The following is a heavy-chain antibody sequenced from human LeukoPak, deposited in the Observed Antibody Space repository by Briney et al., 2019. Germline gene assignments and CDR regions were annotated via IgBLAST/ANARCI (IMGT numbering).Heavy chain of an antibody. CDR2: ISSSSSYI. D-gene: IGHD6-13*01. CDR3: ARVYSSSWSPQD. Sequence: GGSLRLSCAASGFTFSSYSMNWVRQAPGEGLEWVSSISSSSSYIYYADSVKGRFTISRDNAKNSLYLQMNSLRAEDTAVYYCARVYSSSWSPQDWGQGTLVTVSS. V-gene: IGHV3-21*01. J-gene: IGHJ4*02. CDR1: GFTFSSYS.